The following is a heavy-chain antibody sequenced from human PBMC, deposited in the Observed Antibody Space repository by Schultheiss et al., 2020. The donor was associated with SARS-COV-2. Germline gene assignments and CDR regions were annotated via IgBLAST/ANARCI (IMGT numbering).Heavy chain of an antibody. V-gene: IGHV4-38-2*02. D-gene: IGHD5-12*01. CDR3: ARDSGYVFRAFDI. J-gene: IGHJ3*02. Sequence: SETLSLTCPVSGSSISSGYYWGWIRQPPGKGLEWIGSIYHSGSTYYNPSLKSRVTISVDTSKNQFSLKLSSVTAADTAVYYCARDSGYVFRAFDIWGQGTMVTV. CDR1: GSSISSGYY. CDR2: IYHSGST.